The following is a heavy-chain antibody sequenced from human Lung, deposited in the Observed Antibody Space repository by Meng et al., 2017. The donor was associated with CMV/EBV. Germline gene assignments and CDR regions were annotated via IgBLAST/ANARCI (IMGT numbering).Heavy chain of an antibody. Sequence: LRLSCAISGDSVSANNAAWNWFRQSPSRGLEWLGRAYYRSKWYTDYAVSVKRRTTINPDTSKNQFSLQLTSVTPEDTAVYYCARGYDNSLDYWGQGTLVXVSS. CDR3: ARGYDNSLDY. CDR2: AYYRSKWYT. J-gene: IGHJ4*02. CDR1: GDSVSANNAA. V-gene: IGHV6-1*01. D-gene: IGHD3-22*01.